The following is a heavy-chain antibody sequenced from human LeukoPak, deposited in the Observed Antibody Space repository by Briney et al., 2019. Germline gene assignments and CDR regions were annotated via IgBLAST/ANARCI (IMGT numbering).Heavy chain of an antibody. CDR3: AKDGGYCSGGSCYLGVNWFDP. Sequence: GGSLRLSCAASGFTFSSYAMGWVRQAPGKGLEWVEAISGRGGSTYYADSVKGRFTISRDNSKNTLYLQMNSLRAEDTAVYYCAKDGGYCSGGSCYLGVNWFDPWGQGTLVTVSS. J-gene: IGHJ5*02. D-gene: IGHD2-15*01. V-gene: IGHV3-23*01. CDR1: GFTFSSYA. CDR2: ISGRGGST.